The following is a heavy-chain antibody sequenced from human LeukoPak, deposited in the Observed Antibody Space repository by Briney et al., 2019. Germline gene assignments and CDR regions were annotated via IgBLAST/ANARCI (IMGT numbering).Heavy chain of an antibody. D-gene: IGHD6-13*01. CDR3: ARSWGPYSSSWYGRFDP. CDR1: GGSFSGYY. J-gene: IGHJ5*02. V-gene: IGHV4-34*01. Sequence: SETLSLTCAVYGGSFSGYYWSWIRQPPGKGLEWIGEINHSGSTNYNPSLKSRVTISVDTSKNQFSLKLSSVTAADTAVYYCARSWGPYSSSWYGRFDPWGQGTLVTVSS. CDR2: INHSGST.